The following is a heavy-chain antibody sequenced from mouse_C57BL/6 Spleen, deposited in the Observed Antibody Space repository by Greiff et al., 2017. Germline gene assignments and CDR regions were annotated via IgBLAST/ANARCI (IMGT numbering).Heavy chain of an antibody. J-gene: IGHJ4*01. V-gene: IGHV5-17*01. Sequence: EVMLVESGGGLVKPGGSLKLSCAASGFTFSDYGMHWVRQAPEKGLEWVAYISSGSSTIYYADTVKGRFTISRDNAKNTLFLQMTSLRAEDTAMYYWATLRGDYWGQGTSVTVSS. D-gene: IGHD3-1*01. CDR3: ATLRGDY. CDR1: GFTFSDYG. CDR2: ISSGSSTI.